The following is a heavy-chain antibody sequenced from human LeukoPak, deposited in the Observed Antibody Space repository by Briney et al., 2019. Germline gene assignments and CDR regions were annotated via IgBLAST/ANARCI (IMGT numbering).Heavy chain of an antibody. CDR3: ARSLGVGSTLDY. D-gene: IGHD1-26*01. CDR2: INAGNGNT. Sequence: VASVKVSCKASGYTFTRNALHWVRQAPGQRLEWMGWINAGNGNTQYSQEFQGRVTFSRDTSASTAYMELSSPRSEDMAVYYCARSLGVGSTLDYWGQGTLVTVSS. CDR1: GYTFTRNA. J-gene: IGHJ4*02. V-gene: IGHV1-3*03.